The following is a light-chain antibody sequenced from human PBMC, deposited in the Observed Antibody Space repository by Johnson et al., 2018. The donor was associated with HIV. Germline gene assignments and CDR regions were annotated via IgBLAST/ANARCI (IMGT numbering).Light chain of an antibody. V-gene: IGLV1-51*02. CDR3: GTWDTSPGAHYV. CDR2: EKN. Sequence: QSVLTQPPSVSAAPGQKVTISCSGSTSNIGNNYVSWYQQLPGTAPKLLIYEKNKRPSGIPDRFSASQSGTSATLDITGLQTGDEADYYCGTWDTSPGAHYVFGSGTKVTVL. J-gene: IGLJ1*01. CDR1: TSNIGNNY.